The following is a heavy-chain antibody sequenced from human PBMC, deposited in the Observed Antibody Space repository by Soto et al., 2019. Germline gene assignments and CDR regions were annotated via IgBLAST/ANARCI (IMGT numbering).Heavy chain of an antibody. CDR2: IAYDGSNK. V-gene: IGHV3-30-3*01. D-gene: IGHD2-15*01. CDR3: ARGEREDIAVVIGARPGAYGVDV. Sequence: QVQLVESGGGVVQPGRSLRLSCAASGFTFRSYAMHWVRQAPGKGLECVAVIAYDGSNKFYRDYVKGRFTISRDNSKNTLYLQITRLRYEDTAVYYCARGEREDIAVVIGARPGAYGVDVWGQGTTVTVSS. CDR1: GFTFRSYA. J-gene: IGHJ6*02.